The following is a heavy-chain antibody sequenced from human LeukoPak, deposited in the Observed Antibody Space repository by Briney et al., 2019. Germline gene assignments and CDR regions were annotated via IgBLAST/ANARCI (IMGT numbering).Heavy chain of an antibody. CDR1: GFTFSAYS. V-gene: IGHV3-21*01. D-gene: IGHD6-13*01. J-gene: IGHJ4*02. CDR3: ERWQQLALDY. CDR2: ISSSGSYI. Sequence: GGSLRLSCAASGFTFSAYSMNWVSQAPGKGLEWVSSISSSGSYIYYADSVKGRFIISRDNAKNSLYLQMPERRAQDTGVHYCERWQQLALDYWGQGTLVTVSS.